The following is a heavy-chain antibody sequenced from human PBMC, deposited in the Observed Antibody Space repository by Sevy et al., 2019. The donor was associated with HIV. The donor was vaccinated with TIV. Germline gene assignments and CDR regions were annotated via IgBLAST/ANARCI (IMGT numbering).Heavy chain of an antibody. CDR1: GFIVSSNY. CDR3: ARAPPGYCSGESCNGIGH. Sequence: GVSLRLSCAASGFIVSSNYMSWVRQAPGKGLEWVSVIHGGDTTYYADSVKGRFTISRDNSKNTLYLQMNSLRAEDTAVYYCARAPPGYCSGESCNGIGHWGQGTRVTVSS. J-gene: IGHJ4*02. V-gene: IGHV3-66*01. D-gene: IGHD2-15*01. CDR2: IHGGDTT.